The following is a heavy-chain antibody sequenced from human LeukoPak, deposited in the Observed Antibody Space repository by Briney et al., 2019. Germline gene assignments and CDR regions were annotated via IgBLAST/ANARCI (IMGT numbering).Heavy chain of an antibody. J-gene: IGHJ4*02. V-gene: IGHV4-59*01. CDR1: GGSISSYY. CDR2: IYYSGST. CDR3: ARGSIVGATTFDY. Sequence: SETLSLTCTVSGGSISSYYWSWIRQPPGKGLEWIGYIYYSGSTNYNPSLKSRVTISVDTSKNQFSLKLSSVTAADTAVYYCARGSIVGATTFDYWGQGTLVTVSS. D-gene: IGHD1-26*01.